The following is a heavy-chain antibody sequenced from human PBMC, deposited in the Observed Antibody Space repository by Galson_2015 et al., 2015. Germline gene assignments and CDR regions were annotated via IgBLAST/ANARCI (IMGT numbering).Heavy chain of an antibody. D-gene: IGHD3-16*01. J-gene: IGHJ4*02. CDR1: GGTFSSYT. Sequence: SVKVSCKASGGTFSSYTISWVRQAPGQGLEWMGRIIPILGIANYAQKFQGRVTITADKSTSTAYMELSSLRSEDTAVYYCASPSAGESYFDYWGQGTLVTVSS. V-gene: IGHV1-69*02. CDR3: ASPSAGESYFDY. CDR2: IIPILGIA.